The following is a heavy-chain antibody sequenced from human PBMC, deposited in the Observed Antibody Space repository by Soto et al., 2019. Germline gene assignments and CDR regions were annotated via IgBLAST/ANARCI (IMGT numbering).Heavy chain of an antibody. V-gene: IGHV1-3*04. Sequence: ASVKVSCKASGYTFTMHWVRQAPGQRLEWMGWINTDNGNTKYSQKFQGRVTIIRDTSASTAYMELSSLRSEDTAVYYCASQGVAGKFDYWGQGTLVTVSS. CDR2: INTDNGNT. CDR3: ASQGVAGKFDY. CDR1: GYTFT. J-gene: IGHJ4*02. D-gene: IGHD6-19*01.